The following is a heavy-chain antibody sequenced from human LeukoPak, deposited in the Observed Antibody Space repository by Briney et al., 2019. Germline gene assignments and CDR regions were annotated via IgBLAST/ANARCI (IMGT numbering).Heavy chain of an antibody. V-gene: IGHV4-39*01. J-gene: IGHJ4*02. CDR3: MGHEEKDGYNAKPFDF. Sequence: SETLSLTCTISGGSISNSNSYWGWVRQPPGKGLEWIGTIYYSGNTYYTPSLKSRVTISVDTSKNQFSLRLTSVTAADTAVYFCMGHEEKDGYNAKPFDFWGQGILVTVSS. CDR2: IYYSGNT. D-gene: IGHD5-24*01. CDR1: GGSISNSNSY.